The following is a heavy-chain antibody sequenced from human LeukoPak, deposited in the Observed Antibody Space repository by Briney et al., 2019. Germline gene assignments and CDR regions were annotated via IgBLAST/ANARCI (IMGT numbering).Heavy chain of an antibody. Sequence: ASVKVSCKASGYSFTSYYMHWVRQAPGQGPEWMGWINPNAGGTKYGKKFQGRVSMTGDTSISTAYMELSRLRSDDTAVYYCARESVKWFGGIYPDVWGQGTTVTVSS. CDR3: ARESVKWFGGIYPDV. J-gene: IGHJ6*02. V-gene: IGHV1-2*02. D-gene: IGHD3-10*01. CDR1: GYSFTSYY. CDR2: INPNAGGT.